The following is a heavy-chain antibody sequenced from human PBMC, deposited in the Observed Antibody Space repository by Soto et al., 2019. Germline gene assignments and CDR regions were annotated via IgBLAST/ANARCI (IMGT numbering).Heavy chain of an antibody. V-gene: IGHV3-23*01. CDR2: TSGNGVTT. CDR3: ARSAYYYDSSDYYYVYYFDS. CDR1: GFTFSSYS. D-gene: IGHD3-22*01. J-gene: IGHJ4*02. Sequence: GGSLRLSCAASGFTFSSYSMNWVRQAPGKGLEWVSFTSGNGVTTFYADSVKGRFTISRDNSKNTLYLQMNSLRAEDTAVYYCARSAYYYDSSDYYYVYYFDSWGQGALVTVSS.